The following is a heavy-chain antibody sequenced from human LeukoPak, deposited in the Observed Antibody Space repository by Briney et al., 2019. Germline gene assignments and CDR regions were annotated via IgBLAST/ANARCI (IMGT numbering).Heavy chain of an antibody. CDR3: ARGPLWYYGSGSYLVY. CDR1: GGSFSGYY. CDR2: INHSGST. V-gene: IGHV4-34*01. Sequence: SETPSLTCAVYGGSFSGYYWSWIRQPPGKGLEWIGEINHSGSTNYNPSLKSRVTISVDTSKNQFSLKLSSVTAADTAVYYCARGPLWYYGSGSYLVYWGQGTLVTVSS. D-gene: IGHD3-10*01. J-gene: IGHJ4*02.